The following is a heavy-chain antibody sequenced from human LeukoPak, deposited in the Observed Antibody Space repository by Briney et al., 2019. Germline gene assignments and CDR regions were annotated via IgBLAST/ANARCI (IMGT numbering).Heavy chain of an antibody. CDR2: VFYTGKT. D-gene: IGHD3-10*01. V-gene: IGHV4-39*01. Sequence: SETLSLTCTVSGDSFSSESFWWGWIRQPPGKELEWIGIVFYTGKTLYNPSLKSRVTKSIDTSKNRSSLKLSSVSAADTAVYYCARQYGLGKWYLDFWGQGVLVTVSS. CDR3: ARQYGLGKWYLDF. J-gene: IGHJ4*02. CDR1: GDSFSSESFW.